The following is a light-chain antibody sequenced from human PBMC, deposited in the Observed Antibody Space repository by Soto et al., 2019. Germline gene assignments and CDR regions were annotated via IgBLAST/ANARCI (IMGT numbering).Light chain of an antibody. Sequence: EIVMTQSPATLSVSLGERATLSCRASQSVSSNLAWYQQKPGQAPRLLIYGASTRATGIPARFSGSGSGTEFTLTISSLQSEDFAVYYCRQYNNWPETFGQGTKV. V-gene: IGKV3-15*01. CDR2: GAS. CDR1: QSVSSN. CDR3: RQYNNWPET. J-gene: IGKJ1*01.